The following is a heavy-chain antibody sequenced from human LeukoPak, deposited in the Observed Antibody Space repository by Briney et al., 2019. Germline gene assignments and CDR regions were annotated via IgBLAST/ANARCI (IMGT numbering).Heavy chain of an antibody. CDR2: ISYDGNDK. CDR1: GFTFSSYA. Sequence: GGSLRLSCVASGFTFSSYAFYWVRQAPGKGLEWLALISYDGNDKFYADSLKGRFTISRDNSKNLVLLQMNSLRPEDTAIYYCARGGVQYWVAIDDWGQGTLVTVS. CDR3: ARGGVQYWVAIDD. D-gene: IGHD2-8*02. V-gene: IGHV3-30*04. J-gene: IGHJ4*02.